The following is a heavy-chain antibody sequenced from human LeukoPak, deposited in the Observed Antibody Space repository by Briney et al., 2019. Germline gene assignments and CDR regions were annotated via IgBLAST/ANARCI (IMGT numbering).Heavy chain of an antibody. V-gene: IGHV1-69*13. Sequence: SVKVSCKASGGTFSSYAISWVRPAPGQGLEWMGGIIPIFGTANYAQKFQGRVTITADESTSTAYMELSSLRSEDTAVYYCARDRSSGWYFFDYWGQGTLVTVSS. D-gene: IGHD6-19*01. CDR3: ARDRSSGWYFFDY. J-gene: IGHJ4*02. CDR1: GGTFSSYA. CDR2: IIPIFGTA.